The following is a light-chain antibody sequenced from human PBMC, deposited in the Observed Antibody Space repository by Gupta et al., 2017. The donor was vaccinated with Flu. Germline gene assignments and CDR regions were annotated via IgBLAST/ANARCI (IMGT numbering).Light chain of an antibody. CDR2: GAA. V-gene: IGKV3-15*01. J-gene: IGKJ3*01. CDR1: QSVSSN. Sequence: VMTQSPATLSVSQGERATLSCRASQSVSSNLAWYQQKPGKAPRLLIYGAATMATGIPARFSGSGSGTEFTLTISSLKSEDFAVYYCQQSKNWPRTLGPGTKVEIK. CDR3: QQSKNWPRT.